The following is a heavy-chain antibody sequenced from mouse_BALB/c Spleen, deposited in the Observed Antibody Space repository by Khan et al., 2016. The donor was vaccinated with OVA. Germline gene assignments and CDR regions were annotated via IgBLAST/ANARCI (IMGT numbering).Heavy chain of an antibody. J-gene: IGHJ3*01. CDR2: ISYGGTF. Sequence: EVQLQEPGPGLVKPSQSLSLTCSVTGYSITSGYYWNWIRQFPGNKLEWMGYISYGGTFNYNPSLKNRISITRATSKKQFFLKLNSVTTEDTATYYCARAGRWFDYWGQGTLVTVSA. CDR3: ARAGRWFDY. V-gene: IGHV3-6*02. CDR1: GYSITSGYY. D-gene: IGHD3-3*01.